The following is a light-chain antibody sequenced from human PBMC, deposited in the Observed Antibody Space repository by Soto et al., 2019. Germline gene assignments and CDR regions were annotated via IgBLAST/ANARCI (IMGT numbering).Light chain of an antibody. V-gene: IGKV4-1*01. J-gene: IGKJ4*01. CDR3: QQYYSAPLT. CDR2: WAS. Sequence: DIVMTQSPDSLPVSLGERATINCKSSQSLLSSRDNKNYFAWYQERPGQPPKLLISWASTRESGVPDRISGNGSGPDCPLTISSLQAEDVAFSYRQQYYSAPLTFGGGTKVDIK. CDR1: QSLLSSRDNKNY.